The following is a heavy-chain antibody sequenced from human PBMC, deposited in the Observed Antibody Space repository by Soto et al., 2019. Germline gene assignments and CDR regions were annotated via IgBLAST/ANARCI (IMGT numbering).Heavy chain of an antibody. CDR2: IYYSGST. CDR1: GGSISSSSYY. Sequence: QLQLQESGPGLVKPSETLSLTCTVSGGSISSSSYYWGWIRQPPGKGLEWIGSIYYSGSTYYNPSLKRRVTTSLDTSHNQLPLTLSSLTAADTAEYYCAIHTPALSISDPWSQGTLSAVSS. J-gene: IGHJ5*02. D-gene: IGHD2-15*01. V-gene: IGHV4-39*01. CDR3: AIHTPALSISDP.